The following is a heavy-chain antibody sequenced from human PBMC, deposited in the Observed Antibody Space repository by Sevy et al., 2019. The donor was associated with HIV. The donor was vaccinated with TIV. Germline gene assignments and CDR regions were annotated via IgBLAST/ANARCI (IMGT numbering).Heavy chain of an antibody. CDR2: ISANSGNT. Sequence: ASVKVSCTTSGYTFTSYIITWVRQAPGQGLEWMAWISANSGNTDYVQKLQGRVTLTTDTSTSTAYMELRSLTSDDRAVYYCARSKAAVPGTFYFDYWGQGTLVTVSS. V-gene: IGHV1-18*01. CDR1: GYTFTSYI. CDR3: ARSKAAVPGTFYFDY. J-gene: IGHJ4*02. D-gene: IGHD6-19*01.